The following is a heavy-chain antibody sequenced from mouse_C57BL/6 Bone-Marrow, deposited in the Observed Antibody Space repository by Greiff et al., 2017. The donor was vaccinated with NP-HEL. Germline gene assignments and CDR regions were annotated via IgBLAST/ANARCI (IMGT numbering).Heavy chain of an antibody. CDR1: GYAFTNYL. CDR2: INPGSGGT. J-gene: IGHJ4*01. D-gene: IGHD3-2*02. CDR3: ARWDSSGYGAMDY. V-gene: IGHV1-54*01. Sequence: VQRVESGAELVRPGTSVKVSCKASGYAFTNYLIEWVKQRPGQGLEWIGVINPGSGGTNYNEKFKGKATLTADKSSSTAYMQLSSLTSEDSAVYFCARWDSSGYGAMDYWGQGTSVTVSS.